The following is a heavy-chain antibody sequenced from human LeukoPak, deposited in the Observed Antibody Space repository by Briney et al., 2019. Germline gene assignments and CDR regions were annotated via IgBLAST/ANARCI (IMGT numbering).Heavy chain of an antibody. J-gene: IGHJ4*02. Sequence: GGSLRLSCAASGFTVSSNYMIWVRQAPGKGLEWVSVIYSGGDTYYSGSVEGRFTISRDKSNNTLSLQMNSLRGEDTAVYYCARVAVAGTWEDYWGQGTLVTVFS. CDR1: GFTVSSNY. D-gene: IGHD6-19*01. CDR3: ARVAVAGTWEDY. CDR2: IYSGGDT. V-gene: IGHV3-53*01.